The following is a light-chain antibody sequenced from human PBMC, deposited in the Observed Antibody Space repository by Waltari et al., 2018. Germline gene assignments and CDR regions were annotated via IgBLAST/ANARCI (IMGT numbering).Light chain of an antibody. CDR3: QQPPGT. CDR1: RDIRNY. CDR2: AAS. V-gene: IGKV1-9*01. Sequence: DIQLTKSPSFLSASVGDRVTFTCRASRDIRNYLAWYQQKSGKAPKLLIFAASTLQSGVPSRFSGRGSGTGFTLTISSLQPEDLATYYCQQPPGTFGGGTKVEIK. J-gene: IGKJ4*01.